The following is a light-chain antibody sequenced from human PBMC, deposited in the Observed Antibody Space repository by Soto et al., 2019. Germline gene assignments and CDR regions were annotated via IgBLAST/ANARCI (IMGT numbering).Light chain of an antibody. CDR2: EVS. CDR1: SSDVGGYNY. CDR3: SSYTRTSTLDV. Sequence: QSVLTQPASVSGSPGQSITISCTGTSSDVGGYNYVSWYQQHPGKAPKLMIYEVSNRPSGVSNRFSGSKSGNTASLTISGLPAEDASAYYSSSYTRTSTLDVFGGGTKLTVL. V-gene: IGLV2-14*01. J-gene: IGLJ3*02.